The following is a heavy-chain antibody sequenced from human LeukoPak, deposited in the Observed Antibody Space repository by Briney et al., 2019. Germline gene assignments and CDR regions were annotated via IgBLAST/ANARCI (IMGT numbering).Heavy chain of an antibody. CDR3: ARRLTQYDCFDP. J-gene: IGHJ5*02. D-gene: IGHD2-2*01. Sequence: SQTLSLTCAISGDSVSSNSVTWNWVRQSPSRGLEWLGRTYYRSTWYNDSAVSLRGRITVNPDTSKNQVSLHLNSVTPEDTAVYYCARRLTQYDCFDPWGQGILVTVSS. V-gene: IGHV6-1*01. CDR2: TYYRSTWYN. CDR1: GDSVSSNSVT.